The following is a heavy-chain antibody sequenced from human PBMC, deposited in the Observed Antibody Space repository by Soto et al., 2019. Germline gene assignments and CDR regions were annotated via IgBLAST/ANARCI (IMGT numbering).Heavy chain of an antibody. J-gene: IGHJ4*02. D-gene: IGHD5-18*01. CDR1: VGSISSGGYY. Sequence: QVQLQESGPGLVKPSQTLSLTCTVSVGSISSGGYYGRWIRQHTGKGLEWIGYIYSSGSTYYNPSLKSRVTISVDTSKNKVSLKLSSVTAEDTGVYYCARVDPVIHLFDYWGQGTLVTVSS. CDR3: ARVDPVIHLFDY. CDR2: IYSSGST. V-gene: IGHV4-31*03.